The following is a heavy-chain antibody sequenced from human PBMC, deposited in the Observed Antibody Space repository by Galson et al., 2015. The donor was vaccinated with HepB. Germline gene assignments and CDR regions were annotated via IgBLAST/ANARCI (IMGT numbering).Heavy chain of an antibody. CDR1: GTIFSTDY. CDR2: INPNSGRT. Sequence: SVKVSCKASGTIFSTDYYHWVRQAPGQGLEYMGGINPNSGRTNSAQNLQGRVTMTRDTSTSTLYMELSKLTSDDTAVYYCVSERYGQDLEEFLYWGQGTLVTVSS. D-gene: IGHD3-3*01. J-gene: IGHJ4*02. CDR3: VSERYGQDLEEFLY. V-gene: IGHV1-2*02.